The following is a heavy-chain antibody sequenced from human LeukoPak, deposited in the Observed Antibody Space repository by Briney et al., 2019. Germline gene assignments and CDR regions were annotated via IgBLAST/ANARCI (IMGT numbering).Heavy chain of an antibody. D-gene: IGHD1-1*01. V-gene: IGHV4-39*07. J-gene: IGHJ4*02. CDR3: ARATTFDY. CDR2: IYYSGST. Sequence: SETLSLTCTVSGGSISSSSYYWGWIRQPPGKGLEWIGSIYYSGSTYYNPSLKSRVTISVDTSKNQFSLKLSSVTAADTAVYYCARATTFDYWGPGTLVTVSS. CDR1: GGSISSSSYY.